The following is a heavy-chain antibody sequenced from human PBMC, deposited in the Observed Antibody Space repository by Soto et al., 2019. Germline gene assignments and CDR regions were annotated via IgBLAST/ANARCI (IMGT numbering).Heavy chain of an antibody. D-gene: IGHD1-26*01. CDR1: GFTFDDYA. CDR3: AKDMMKLRDRRRDYYYYMDV. J-gene: IGHJ6*03. Sequence: PGGSLRLSCAASGFTFDDYAMHWVRQAPGKGLEWVSGISWNSGSIGYADSVKGRFTISRDNAKNSLYLQMNSLRAEDTALYYCAKDMMKLRDRRRDYYYYMDVWGKGTTVTVSS. CDR2: ISWNSGSI. V-gene: IGHV3-9*01.